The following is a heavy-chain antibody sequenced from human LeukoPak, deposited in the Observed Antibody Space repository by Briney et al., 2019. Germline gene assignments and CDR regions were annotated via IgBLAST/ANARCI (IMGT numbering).Heavy chain of an antibody. CDR1: GFTFSSYW. CDR3: ATSSLIWFGEYSGY. J-gene: IGHJ4*02. V-gene: IGHV3-74*01. CDR2: INGDGSTT. Sequence: GGSLRLSCAASGFTFSSYWMHWVRQAPGKGLVWVSRINGDGSTTTYADSVKGRFTISRDNAKNTLYLQMNSLRAEDTAVYYCATSSLIWFGEYSGYWGQGTLVTVSS. D-gene: IGHD3-10*01.